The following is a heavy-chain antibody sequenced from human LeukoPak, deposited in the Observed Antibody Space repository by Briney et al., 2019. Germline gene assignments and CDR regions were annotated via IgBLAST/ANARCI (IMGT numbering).Heavy chain of an antibody. CDR1: GGSISSYY. CDR2: ISDIGSI. CDR3: AGHHPRNTVDF. V-gene: IGHV4-59*08. Sequence: SETLSLTCTVSGGSISSYYWSWIRQPPGKGLEWIAYISDIGSINYNPSLKSRVTISLDTSKDQFSLKLSSVTAADTAVYYCAGHHPRNTVDFWGQGTLVAVSS. J-gene: IGHJ4*02. D-gene: IGHD2/OR15-2a*01.